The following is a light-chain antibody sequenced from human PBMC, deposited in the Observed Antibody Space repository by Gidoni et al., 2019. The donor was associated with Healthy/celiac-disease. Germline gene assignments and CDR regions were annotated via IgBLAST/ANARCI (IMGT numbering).Light chain of an antibody. CDR1: QSVSSY. CDR2: DAS. J-gene: IGKJ4*01. Sequence: EIVLTQSPATLSLSPGERATLSCRASQSVSSYLAWYQQKPGQAPRLLIYDASNRATGIPARFSGSGSGTDFTLTISSLEPEDFAAYYCQQRSNWPPVATFGGXTKVEIK. V-gene: IGKV3-11*01. CDR3: QQRSNWPPVAT.